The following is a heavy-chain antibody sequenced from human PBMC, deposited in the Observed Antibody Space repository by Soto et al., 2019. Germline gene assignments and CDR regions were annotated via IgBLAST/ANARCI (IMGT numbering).Heavy chain of an antibody. CDR3: AGVKRSSSTYVDY. CDR1: GFTFSSYA. J-gene: IGHJ4*02. V-gene: IGHV3-30-3*01. D-gene: IGHD6-6*01. CDR2: ISYDGSNK. Sequence: PGGSLRLSCAASGFTFSSYAMHWVRQAPGKGLEWVAVISYDGSNKYYADSVKGRFTISRDNSKNTLYLQMNSLRAEDTAVYYCAGVKRSSSTYVDYWGQGTLVTVSS.